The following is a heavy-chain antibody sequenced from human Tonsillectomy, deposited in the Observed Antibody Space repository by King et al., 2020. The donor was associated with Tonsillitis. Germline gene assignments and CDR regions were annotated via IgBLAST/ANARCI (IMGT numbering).Heavy chain of an antibody. J-gene: IGHJ2*01. CDR2: ISWDGDGT. Sequence: VQLVESGGVVVQPGGSLRLSCAASGFNFGAYGMHWVRQAPGKGLEWVSLISWDGDGTYYADFVRGRFTISRDNSKNSLFLQMNSLRAEDTALYYCAKGGRDYFDTWYIDLWGRGTPVTVSS. CDR3: AKGGRDYFDTWYIDL. V-gene: IGHV3-43D*03. CDR1: GFNFGAYG. D-gene: IGHD3-9*01.